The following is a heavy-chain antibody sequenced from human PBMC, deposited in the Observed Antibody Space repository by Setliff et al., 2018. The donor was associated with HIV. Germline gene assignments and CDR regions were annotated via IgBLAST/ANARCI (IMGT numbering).Heavy chain of an antibody. Sequence: PSETLSLTCAVYGGSFSGYYWSWVRQAPGKGLDWVGRIKSKTDGGTTDYAAPVKGRFSISRDDSKNTLDLQMNSLKIEDTAVYYCTTDRWSHFYDSSGYYYYYWGQGTLVTVSS. CDR3: TTDRWSHFYDSSGYYYYY. CDR1: GGSFSGYY. CDR2: IKSKTDGGTT. V-gene: IGHV3-15*01. J-gene: IGHJ4*02. D-gene: IGHD3-22*01.